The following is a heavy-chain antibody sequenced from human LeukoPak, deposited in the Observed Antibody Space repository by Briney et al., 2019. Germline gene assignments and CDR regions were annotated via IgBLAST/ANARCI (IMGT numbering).Heavy chain of an antibody. D-gene: IGHD1-26*01. CDR3: AKIAETSGIYGQGYDY. CDR1: GGTFSSYA. CDR2: IIPIFGTA. Sequence: SVKVSCKASGGTFSSYAISWVRQAPGQGLEWMGGIIPIFGTANYAQKFQGRVTITADKSTSTAYMELSSLRSEDTAVYYCAKIAETSGIYGQGYDYWGQGTLVTVSS. V-gene: IGHV1-69*06. J-gene: IGHJ4*02.